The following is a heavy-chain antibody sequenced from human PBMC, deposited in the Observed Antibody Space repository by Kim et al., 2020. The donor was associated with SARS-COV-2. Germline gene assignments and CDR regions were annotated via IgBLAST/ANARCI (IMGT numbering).Heavy chain of an antibody. CDR2: IRSRASAETT. D-gene: IGHD2-21*02. Sequence: GGSLRLSCAASGFTLSNNVMSWVRQAPGRGLEWVSTIRSRASAETTYYADSVNGRFTSSRDISKNTLYLELNSLRADDTALYYCAKDRGGSDWPEFDPLG. CDR3: AKDRGGSDWPEFDP. V-gene: IGHV3-23*01. CDR1: GFTLSNNV. J-gene: IGHJ5*02.